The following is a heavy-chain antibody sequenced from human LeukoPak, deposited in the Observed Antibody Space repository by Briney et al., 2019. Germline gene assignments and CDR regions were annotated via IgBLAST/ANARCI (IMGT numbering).Heavy chain of an antibody. CDR3: AKDWPNYYGMDV. CDR2: ISYDGSNK. V-gene: IGHV3-30*18. J-gene: IGHJ6*02. Sequence: PGGSLRLSCAASGFTFSSYGMHWVRQAPGKGLEWVAVISYDGSNKYYADSVKGRFTISRDNSKNTLYLQMNSLRAEDTAVYYCAKDWPNYYGMDVWGQGTTVTVSS. CDR1: GFTFSSYG.